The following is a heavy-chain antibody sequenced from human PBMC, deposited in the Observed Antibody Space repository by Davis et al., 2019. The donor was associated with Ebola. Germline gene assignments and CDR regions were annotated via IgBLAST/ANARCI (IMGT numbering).Heavy chain of an antibody. CDR2: ISGSGGST. J-gene: IGHJ6*02. D-gene: IGHD1-14*01. CDR1: GFTFSSYS. CDR3: ARVMSRTALGDLYYYYYGMDV. V-gene: IGHV3-23*01. Sequence: GGSLRLSCAASGFTFSSYSMSWVRQAPGKGLEWVSAISGSGGSTYYADSVKGRFTISRDNSKNTLYLQMNSLRAEDTAVYYCARVMSRTALGDLYYYYYGMDVWGQGTTVTVSS.